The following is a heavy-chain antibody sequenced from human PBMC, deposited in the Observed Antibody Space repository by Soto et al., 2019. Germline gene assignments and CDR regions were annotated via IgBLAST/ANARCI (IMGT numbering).Heavy chain of an antibody. D-gene: IGHD2-21*02. J-gene: IGHJ6*02. CDR2: MYNTGST. CDR1: GVSISGYY. CDR3: ARDLWGYCGTDCYPLDV. Sequence: SETLSLTCTVSGVSISGYYWSWIRQPPGLGLEWIGYMYNTGSTVYNPSFKSRVTISVDTSKNQFSLKLNSVTAADTAVYYCARDLWGYCGTDCYPLDVWGQGTTVTVS. V-gene: IGHV4-59*01.